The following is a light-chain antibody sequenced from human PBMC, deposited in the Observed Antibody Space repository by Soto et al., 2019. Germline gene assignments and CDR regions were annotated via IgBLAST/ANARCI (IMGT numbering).Light chain of an antibody. Sequence: DIQMTQSPATLSASVGDRVTITCRTSQSISVWLAWYQQKAGKAPNLLIYKASRLESGVPSRFSGSGSETEFTLTICGLQPGDSATYYCQQYNSYSPTFGQGPRWIS. CDR2: KAS. J-gene: IGKJ1*01. V-gene: IGKV1-5*03. CDR1: QSISVW. CDR3: QQYNSYSPT.